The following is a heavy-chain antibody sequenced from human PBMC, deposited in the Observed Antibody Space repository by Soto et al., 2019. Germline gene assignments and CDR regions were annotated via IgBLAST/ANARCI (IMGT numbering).Heavy chain of an antibody. CDR2: IWYDGSNK. D-gene: IGHD2-21*02. V-gene: IGHV3-33*01. Sequence: QVQLVESGGGVVQPGRSLRLSCAASGFTFSSYGMHWVRQAPGKGLEWVAVIWYDGSNKYYADSVKGRFTISRDNSKNTLYRQMNSLRAEDTAVYYCAREIGGDFAYFDYWGQGTLVTVSS. J-gene: IGHJ4*02. CDR3: AREIGGDFAYFDY. CDR1: GFTFSSYG.